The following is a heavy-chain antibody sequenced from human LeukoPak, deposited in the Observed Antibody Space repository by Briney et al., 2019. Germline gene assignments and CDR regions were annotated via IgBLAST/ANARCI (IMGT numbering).Heavy chain of an antibody. Sequence: ASVKVSCKASGYTFSSYDINWVRQATGQGLEWMGWMNPNSGNTGYAQKFQGRVTITRNTSISTAYMELSSLRSEDTAVYYCARVAAVAGTEYYFDYWGQGTLVTVSS. J-gene: IGHJ4*02. V-gene: IGHV1-8*03. CDR1: GYTFSSYD. CDR3: ARVAAVAGTEYYFDY. CDR2: MNPNSGNT. D-gene: IGHD6-19*01.